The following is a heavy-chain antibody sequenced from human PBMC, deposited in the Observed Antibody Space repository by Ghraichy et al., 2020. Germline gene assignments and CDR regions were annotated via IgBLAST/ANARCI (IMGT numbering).Heavy chain of an antibody. CDR1: GGSISSGGYS. J-gene: IGHJ6*03. CDR3: ARGPGYCTNGVCYVVCYYYMDV. Sequence: SLNISCAVSGGSISSGGYSWSWIRQPPGKGLEWIGYIYHSGSTYYNPSLKSRVTISVDRSKNQFSLKLSSVTAADTAVYYCARGPGYCTNGVCYVVCYYYMDVWGKGTTVTVSS. CDR2: IYHSGST. D-gene: IGHD2-8*01. V-gene: IGHV4-30-2*01.